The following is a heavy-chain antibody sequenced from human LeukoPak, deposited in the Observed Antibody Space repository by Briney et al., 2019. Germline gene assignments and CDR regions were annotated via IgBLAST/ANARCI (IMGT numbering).Heavy chain of an antibody. V-gene: IGHV3-21*06. CDR2: IATRSDSI. J-gene: IGHJ3*02. Sequence: SAFTFSTYRMNSVRHAPGKWLECVSSIATRSDSIYSAGEPKGRFTTPRDDANNSLYLHMNSLRPDDTAVYYCARGLSITILRGVAISGGFDIWGQGTKVTVS. CDR3: ARGLSITILRGVAISGGFDI. D-gene: IGHD3-10*01. CDR1: AFTFSTYR.